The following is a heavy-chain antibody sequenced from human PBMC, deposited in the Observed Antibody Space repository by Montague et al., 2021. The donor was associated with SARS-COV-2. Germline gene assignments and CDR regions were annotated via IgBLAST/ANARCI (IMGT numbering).Heavy chain of an antibody. CDR1: GNSVWSNTAA. D-gene: IGHD4-17*01. CDR2: TNYRSRWTS. J-gene: IGHJ4*02. V-gene: IGHV6-1*01. Sequence: CAISGNSVWSNTAAWNWIRQSPSGGLEWLGRTNYRSRWTSDYATSVEGRISIDPDTSKNQFFLHLRSVTPEDTGVYYCVRDTGSAQAGFDAWGQGTLVTVSS. CDR3: VRDTGSAQAGFDA.